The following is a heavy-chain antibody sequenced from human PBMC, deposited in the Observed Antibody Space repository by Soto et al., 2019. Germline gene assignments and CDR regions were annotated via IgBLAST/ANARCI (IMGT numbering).Heavy chain of an antibody. D-gene: IGHD4-17*01. Sequence: VASVKVSCKVSGYTLTELSMHWVRQAPGKGLEWMGGIDPDYGEANYAQKFQGRVTITADESTSTAYMELSSLRSEDKAVYYCARDYGGNSGAFDIWGQGTTVTVS. CDR2: IDPDYGEA. CDR3: ARDYGGNSGAFDI. J-gene: IGHJ3*02. CDR1: GYTLTELS. V-gene: IGHV1-24*01.